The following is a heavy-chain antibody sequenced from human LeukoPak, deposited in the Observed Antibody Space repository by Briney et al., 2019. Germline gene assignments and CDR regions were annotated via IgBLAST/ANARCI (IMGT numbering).Heavy chain of an antibody. J-gene: IGHJ4*02. D-gene: IGHD1-26*01. CDR3: ARVKGEGAHFDY. CDR1: RFTFSDYY. Sequence: GGSLRLSCAASRFTFSDYYMSWIRQAPGKGLEWVSLIFSGDSYYHADSVEGRFTISRDNSKNTLYLQMNSLRAEDTAFYHCARVKGEGAHFDYWGQGTLVTVSS. V-gene: IGHV3-53*01. CDR2: IFSGDSY.